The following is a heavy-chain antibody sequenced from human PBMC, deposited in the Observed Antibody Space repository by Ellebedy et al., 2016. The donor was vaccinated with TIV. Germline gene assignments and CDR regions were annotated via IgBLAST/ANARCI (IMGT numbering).Heavy chain of an antibody. J-gene: IGHJ6*02. CDR3: ARTYCGGDCDFGYYYGMDV. V-gene: IGHV1-46*01. CDR1: GYTFTSYY. Sequence: ASVKVSXXASGYTFTSYYMHWVRQAPAQGLEWMGIINPSGGSTSYAQKFQGRVTMTRDTSTSTVYIELSSLRSEDTAVYYCARTYCGGDCDFGYYYGMDVWGQGTTVNVSS. CDR2: INPSGGST. D-gene: IGHD2-21*01.